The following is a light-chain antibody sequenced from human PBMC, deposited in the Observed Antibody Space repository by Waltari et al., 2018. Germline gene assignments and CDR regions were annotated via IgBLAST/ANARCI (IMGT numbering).Light chain of an antibody. CDR3: QHYSSTWK. CDR2: WAS. Sequence: DIVMTQSPDALAVSLGERATIHCKSSQSVLYSSNNENYLSWYQQKPGQPPKLLIYWASIRESGVPDRFSGRGSGTDFTLTINSLQAEDVAVYYCQHYSSTWKFGQGTKVEIK. J-gene: IGKJ1*01. V-gene: IGKV4-1*01. CDR1: QSVLYSSNNENY.